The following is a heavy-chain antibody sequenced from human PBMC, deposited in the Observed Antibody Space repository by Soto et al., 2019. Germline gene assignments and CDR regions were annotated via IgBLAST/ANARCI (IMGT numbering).Heavy chain of an antibody. D-gene: IGHD5-18*01. J-gene: IGHJ4*02. V-gene: IGHV3-15*07. CDR3: TTASGTAIVYYFVS. CDR2: IKSKTDGGTT. CDR1: C. Sequence: CMIVVRQAPGKGLEWVGRIKSKTDGGTTDYAAAVKGRFTISRDDSKNTMYLQMNSLKTEDTSVYSCTTASGTAIVYYFVSWCQRP.